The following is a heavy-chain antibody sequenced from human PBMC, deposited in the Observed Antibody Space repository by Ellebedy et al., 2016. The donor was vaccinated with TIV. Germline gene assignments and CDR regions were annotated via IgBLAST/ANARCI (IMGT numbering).Heavy chain of an antibody. J-gene: IGHJ5*02. V-gene: IGHV3-30*18. CDR3: AKGDYSSSRNWFDP. Sequence: GESLKISXEASGLTFTRYGVHWVRQAPGKGLEWVAVISYDGSNKDYTDSVKGRFTISRDNSKNTLYLQMSSLRPEDTAVYYCAKGDYSSSRNWFDPWGQGTLVTVSS. D-gene: IGHD6-13*01. CDR2: ISYDGSNK. CDR1: GLTFTRYG.